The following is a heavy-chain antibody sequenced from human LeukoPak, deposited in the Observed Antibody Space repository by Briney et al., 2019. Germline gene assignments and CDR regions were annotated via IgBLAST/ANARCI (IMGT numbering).Heavy chain of an antibody. D-gene: IGHD5-18*01. CDR3: ARGTYSYGSYYFDY. CDR1: GYTLTSYD. CDR2: MNPNSGNT. V-gene: IGHV1-8*01. Sequence: ASVKVSFKASGYTLTSYDINWVRQATGQGLEWMGWMNPNSGNTGYAQKFQGRVTMTRNTSISTAYMELSSLRSEDTAVYYCARGTYSYGSYYFDYWGQGTLVTVSS. J-gene: IGHJ4*02.